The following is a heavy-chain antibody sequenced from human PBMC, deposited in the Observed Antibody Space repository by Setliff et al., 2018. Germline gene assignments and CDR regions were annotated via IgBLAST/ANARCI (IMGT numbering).Heavy chain of an antibody. CDR1: GFSFNDYG. CDR3: TRQGEWAFDI. Sequence: GGSLRLSCAASGFSFNDYGISWVRQAPGKGLEWVSGINRNGDRTGYANSVKGRFTISRDNAKNSLFLQMDSLSVEDTALYYCTRQGEWAFDIWGQGTTVTVSS. V-gene: IGHV3-20*04. D-gene: IGHD3-16*01. CDR2: INRNGDRT. J-gene: IGHJ3*02.